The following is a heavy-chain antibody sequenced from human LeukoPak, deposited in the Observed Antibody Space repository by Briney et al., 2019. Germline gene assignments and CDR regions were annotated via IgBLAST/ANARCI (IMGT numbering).Heavy chain of an antibody. CDR2: VYYSGST. Sequence: SETLSLTCTVSGDTMSSYYWTWIRQPPGKGLEWIGYVYYSGSTNYNPPLKSRVTISTDTSKNQFSLKLSSVTAADTAVYYCARSKWGYAFDIWGQGTMVTVSP. J-gene: IGHJ3*02. D-gene: IGHD7-27*01. CDR3: ARSKWGYAFDI. V-gene: IGHV4-59*01. CDR1: GDTMSSYY.